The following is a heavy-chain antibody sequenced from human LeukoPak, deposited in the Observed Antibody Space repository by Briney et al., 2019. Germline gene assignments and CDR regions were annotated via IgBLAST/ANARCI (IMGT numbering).Heavy chain of an antibody. CDR2: ISGSGGSP. J-gene: IGHJ4*02. V-gene: IGHV3-23*01. CDR1: GFSFSSYA. CDR3: AKVTTTATRGLFDS. D-gene: IGHD1-1*01. Sequence: EPGGSLRLSCAASGFSFSSYAMSWVRQAPGKGPGWVSSISGSGGSPYYADSVKGRFTISRDNSKNTVYLQMNSLRAEDAAVYSCAKVTTTATRGLFDSWGQGTLVTVSS.